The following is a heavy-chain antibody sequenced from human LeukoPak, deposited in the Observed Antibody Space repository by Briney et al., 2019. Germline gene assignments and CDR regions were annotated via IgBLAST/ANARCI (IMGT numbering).Heavy chain of an antibody. Sequence: GGSLRLSCAVSGFTFSSYEMNWVRQAPGEGLEWVSYISGRGSSIYYADSVKGRFTTSRDNPKNSLYLQMNSLRAEDTAIYYCAREYASPPGIFFNYWGPGPLVTVS. CDR2: ISGRGSSI. CDR3: AREYASPPGIFFNY. D-gene: IGHD1-14*01. V-gene: IGHV3-48*03. J-gene: IGHJ4*02. CDR1: GFTFSSYE.